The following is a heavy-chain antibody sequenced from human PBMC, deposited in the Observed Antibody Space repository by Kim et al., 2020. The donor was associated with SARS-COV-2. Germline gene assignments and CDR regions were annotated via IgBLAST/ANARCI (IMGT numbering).Heavy chain of an antibody. D-gene: IGHD3-16*01. Sequence: VQGRFTISRDNSKNTIFLQMNSLRAEDMAVYYCAKGDQTLLDYDRGFDSWGQGTLVTVSS. J-gene: IGHJ4*02. CDR3: AKGDQTLLDYDRGFDS. V-gene: IGHV3-23*01.